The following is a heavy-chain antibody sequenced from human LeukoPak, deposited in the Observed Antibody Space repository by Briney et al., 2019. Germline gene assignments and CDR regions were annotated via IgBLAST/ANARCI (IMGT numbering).Heavy chain of an antibody. V-gene: IGHV4-34*01. CDR3: ARGGRRWELRLGAFDI. CDR2: FNHSGST. Sequence: SETLSLTCAVYGGSFSGYYWSWIRQPPGKGLEWIGEFNHSGSTNYNPSLKSRVTISVDTSKNQFSLKLSSVTAADTAVYYCARGGRRWELRLGAFDIWGQGTMVTVSS. J-gene: IGHJ3*02. CDR1: GGSFSGYY. D-gene: IGHD1-26*01.